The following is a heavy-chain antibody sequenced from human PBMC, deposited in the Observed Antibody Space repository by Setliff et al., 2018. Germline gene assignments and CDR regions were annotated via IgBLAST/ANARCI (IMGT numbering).Heavy chain of an antibody. CDR2: AFHTGKT. D-gene: IGHD3-3*01. Sequence: SETLSLTCTVSGVSIRGFYWTWIRQSPKRGLEWLGYAFHTGKTDYNPSLMSRVIISIDMSRKQFSLKLSSVTAADTAMYFCARGGYNSRSGYSAYYYDYWGQGALVT. V-gene: IGHV4-59*03. J-gene: IGHJ4*02. CDR1: GVSIRGFY. CDR3: ARGGYNSRSGYSAYYYDY.